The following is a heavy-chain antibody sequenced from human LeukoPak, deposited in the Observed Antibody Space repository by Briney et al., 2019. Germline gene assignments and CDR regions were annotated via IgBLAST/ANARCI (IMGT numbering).Heavy chain of an antibody. CDR2: INHSGST. CDR3: ARGSGYDPFRSGYMWGYYYYYYMDV. CDR1: GGSFSGYY. D-gene: IGHD3-22*01. J-gene: IGHJ6*03. Sequence: PSETLSLTCAVYGGSFSGYYWSWIRQPPGKGLEWIGEINHSGSTNYNPSLKSRVTISVDTSKNQFSLKLSSVTAADTAVYYCARGSGYDPFRSGYMWGYYYYYYMDVWGKGTTVTVSS. V-gene: IGHV4-34*01.